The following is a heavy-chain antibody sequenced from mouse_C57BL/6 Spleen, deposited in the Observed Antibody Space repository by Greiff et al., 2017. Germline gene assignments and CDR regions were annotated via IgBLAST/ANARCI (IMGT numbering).Heavy chain of an antibody. CDR2: IYPGDGDT. CDR1: GYAFSSSW. V-gene: IGHV1-82*01. D-gene: IGHD1-1*01. J-gene: IGHJ4*01. Sequence: QVQLQQSGPELVKPGASVKISCKASGYAFSSSWLNWVKQRPGKGLEWIGRIYPGDGDTNYNGKFKGKATLTADKSSSTAYMQLSSLTSEDSAVYFCARDYYDSYAMDYWGQGTSVTVSS. CDR3: ARDYYDSYAMDY.